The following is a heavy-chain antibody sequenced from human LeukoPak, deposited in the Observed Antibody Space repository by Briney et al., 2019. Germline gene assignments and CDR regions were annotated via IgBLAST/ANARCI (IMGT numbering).Heavy chain of an antibody. D-gene: IGHD1-1*01. V-gene: IGHV3-21*01. CDR1: GFTFSSYS. CDR3: ARDWTANFDS. CDR2: ISSSSSYI. J-gene: IGHJ4*02. Sequence: GGSLRLSCAASGFTFSSYSMNWVRQAPGKGLEWVSSISSSSSYIYYADSVKGRFSISRDNAKNSLSLQMNSLRAEDTAVYYCARDWTANFDSWGPGTLVTVSS.